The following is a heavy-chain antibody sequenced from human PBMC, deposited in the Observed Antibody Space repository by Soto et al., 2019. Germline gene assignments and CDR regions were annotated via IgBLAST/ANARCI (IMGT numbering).Heavy chain of an antibody. D-gene: IGHD7-27*01. CDR3: VRGPPNLGFDY. J-gene: IGHJ4*02. Sequence: ASVKVSCKASGYTFTSYDINWVRQATGQGLEWMGWMSPNSGNTGYAQKFQGRVTMTRNTYISTAYLELSSLRSEDTAVYYCVRGPPNLGFDYWGQGALVTVSS. CDR1: GYTFTSYD. CDR2: MSPNSGNT. V-gene: IGHV1-8*01.